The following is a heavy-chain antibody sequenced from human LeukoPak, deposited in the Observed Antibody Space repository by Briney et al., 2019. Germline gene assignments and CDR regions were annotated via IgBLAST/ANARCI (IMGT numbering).Heavy chain of an antibody. J-gene: IGHJ4*02. V-gene: IGHV3-30*18. CDR3: AKANYGDTHFDS. CDR2: ISYDGSIK. CDR1: GFSFSNFA. Sequence: GGSLRLSCAASGFSFSNFAMDWVRQAPGKGLEWLAIISYDGSIKYYADSVEGRFNISRDNSKKTLYLQTNSLRTEDTAVYYCAKANYGDTHFDSWGQGTLVTVSS. D-gene: IGHD4-17*01.